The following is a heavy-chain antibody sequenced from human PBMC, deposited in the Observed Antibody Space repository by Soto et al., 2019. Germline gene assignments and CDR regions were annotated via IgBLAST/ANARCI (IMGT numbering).Heavy chain of an antibody. Sequence: AVKVSFKASGCTFSSYAISWVRQAPGQGLEWMGGIIPIFGTANYAQKFQGRVTITADESTSTAYMELSSLRSEDTAVYYCALFGQQLVQPGDYWGQGTLVTVSS. V-gene: IGHV1-69*13. CDR3: ALFGQQLVQPGDY. CDR2: IIPIFGTA. J-gene: IGHJ4*02. CDR1: GCTFSSYA. D-gene: IGHD6-13*01.